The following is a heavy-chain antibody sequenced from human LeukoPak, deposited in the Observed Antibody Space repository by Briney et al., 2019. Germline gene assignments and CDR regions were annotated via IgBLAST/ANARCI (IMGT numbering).Heavy chain of an antibody. CDR3: ARPYDNYMDV. V-gene: IGHV4-39*01. CDR1: GGSISSSSYY. J-gene: IGHJ6*03. Sequence: SETLSLTCTVSGGSISSSSYYWGWIRQPPGKGLEWIGSIYYSGSTYYNPSLKSRVTISVDTSKNQFSLKLSSVTAADTAVYYCARPYDNYMDVWGKGTTVTVSS. CDR2: IYYSGST.